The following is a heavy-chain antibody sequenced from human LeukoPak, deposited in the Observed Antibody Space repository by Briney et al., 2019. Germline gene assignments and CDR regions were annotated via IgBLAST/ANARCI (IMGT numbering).Heavy chain of an antibody. V-gene: IGHV4-61*02. D-gene: IGHD2-21*01. CDR1: GGSISSGSYY. CDR3: ARGLWLYMDV. Sequence: SETLSLTCTVSGGSISSGSYYWSWIRQPAGKGLEWIGRIYTSGSTNYNPSLKSRVTISVDTSKNQFSLKLSSVTAADTAVYYCARGLWLYMDVWGKGTTVTVSS. J-gene: IGHJ6*03. CDR2: IYTSGST.